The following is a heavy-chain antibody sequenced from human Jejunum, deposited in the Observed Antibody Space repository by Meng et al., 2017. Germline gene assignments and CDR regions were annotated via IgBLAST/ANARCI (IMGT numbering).Heavy chain of an antibody. CDR2: IHHSGST. J-gene: IGHJ4*02. CDR1: GGSSSTSDW. Sequence: QVQLQESGPGLLKPSGTLSLTCAVSGGSSSTSDWWSWVRQPPGKGLEWIGEIHHSGSTNYNPSLKSRVTISVDKSKNQFSLKLNSVTAADTAVYYCAREWSGSYRHFDYWGQGTLVTVSS. V-gene: IGHV4-4*02. CDR3: AREWSGSYRHFDY. D-gene: IGHD1-26*01.